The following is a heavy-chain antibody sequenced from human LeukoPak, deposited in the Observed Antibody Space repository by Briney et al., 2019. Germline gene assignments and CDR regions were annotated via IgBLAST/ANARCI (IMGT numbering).Heavy chain of an antibody. V-gene: IGHV3-64*01. CDR3: ARAEYSSGWFKFDY. D-gene: IGHD6-19*01. Sequence: GGSLRLSCAASGFTFSSYAMHWVRQAPGKGLEYVSAISSNGGSTYYAHSVKGRFTISRDNSKNTLYLQMGSLRAEDMAVYYCARAEYSSGWFKFDYWGQGTLVTVSS. CDR2: ISSNGGST. CDR1: GFTFSSYA. J-gene: IGHJ4*02.